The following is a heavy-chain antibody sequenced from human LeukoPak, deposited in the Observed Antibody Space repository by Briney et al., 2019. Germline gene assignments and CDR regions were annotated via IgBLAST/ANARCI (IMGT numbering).Heavy chain of an antibody. V-gene: IGHV3-13*01. D-gene: IGHD3/OR15-3a*01. J-gene: IGHJ6*02. CDR2: LGSAGDK. CDR1: GFTLSDYD. CDR3: ARAKREASTRPWTSGMDV. Sequence: GGSLRLSCAASGFTLSDYDIHWVRQAIGKGLDWVSGLGSAGDKYHAGSERGRFTISREDAENSVYLQMNGLRPEDTAIYYCARAKREASTRPWTSGMDVWGQGTTVTVSS.